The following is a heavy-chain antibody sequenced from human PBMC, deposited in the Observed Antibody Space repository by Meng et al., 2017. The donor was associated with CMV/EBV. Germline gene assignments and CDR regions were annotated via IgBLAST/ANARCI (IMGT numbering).Heavy chain of an antibody. CDR1: GGSIRSYY. CDR2: IYYSGST. V-gene: IGHV4-59*01. J-gene: IGHJ5*02. D-gene: IGHD6-6*01. CDR3: ARARGYSRSSKNWFDP. Sequence: SETLSLTCTVSGGSIRSYYWSWIRQLPGKGLEWIGYIYYSGSTNYNPSLKSRVTISVDTSKNQFTLQLSSVTAADTAVYYCARARGYSRSSKNWFDPWGQGTLVTVSS.